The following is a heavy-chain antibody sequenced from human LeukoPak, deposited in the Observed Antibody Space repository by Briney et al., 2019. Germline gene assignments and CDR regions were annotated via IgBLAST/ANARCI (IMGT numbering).Heavy chain of an antibody. Sequence: PSETLSLTCTVSGGSISSGSYYWSWIRQPAGKGLEWIGRIYTSGSTNYNPSLKSRVTISVDTSKNQFSLKLSSVTAADTAVYYCARSTYYDFWSGYPASYYFDYWGQGTLVTVSS. D-gene: IGHD3-3*01. V-gene: IGHV4-61*02. CDR1: GGSISSGSYY. CDR3: ARSTYYDFWSGYPASYYFDY. CDR2: IYTSGST. J-gene: IGHJ4*02.